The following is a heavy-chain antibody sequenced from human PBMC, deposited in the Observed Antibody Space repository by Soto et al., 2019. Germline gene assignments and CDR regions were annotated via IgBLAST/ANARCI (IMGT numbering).Heavy chain of an antibody. CDR2: ISSSSSTI. Sequence: EVQLVESGGGLVQPGGSLRLSCAASGFTFSSYNMNWVRQAPGKGLEWVSYISSSSSTIYYADSVKGRFTNSRDNAKNSLYLHMNRRRDEDTAVYYCARGRVGDRLAEYFQHWGQGNLVTVSS. V-gene: IGHV3-48*02. CDR1: GFTFSSYN. D-gene: IGHD4-17*01. CDR3: ARGRVGDRLAEYFQH. J-gene: IGHJ1*01.